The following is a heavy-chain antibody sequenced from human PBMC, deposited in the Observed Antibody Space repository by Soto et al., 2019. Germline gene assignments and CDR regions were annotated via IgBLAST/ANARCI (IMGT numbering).Heavy chain of an antibody. Sequence: EVQLVESGGVVVQPGGSLRLSCVASGFTFDDYAMHWVRQAPGKGLEWVSLISWDGGSTYYADSVKGRFTISRDNSKNSLYLQMNSLRAEDTALYYCAKATGSAANYYYYGMDVWGQGTTVTVSS. CDR3: AKATGSAANYYYYGMDV. V-gene: IGHV3-43D*04. D-gene: IGHD3-9*01. J-gene: IGHJ6*02. CDR2: ISWDGGST. CDR1: GFTFDDYA.